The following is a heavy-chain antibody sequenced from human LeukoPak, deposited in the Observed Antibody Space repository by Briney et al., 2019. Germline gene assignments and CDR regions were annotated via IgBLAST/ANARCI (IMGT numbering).Heavy chain of an antibody. Sequence: GGSLRLSCAASGFTVSSNYMSWVRQAPGKGLEWVSVIYSGGSTYYADSVKGRFTISRDNSKNTLYLQMNSLRAEDTAVYYCARDFVRGWSGGLVYWGQGTLVTVSS. D-gene: IGHD6-19*01. CDR3: ARDFVRGWSGGLVY. CDR2: IYSGGST. J-gene: IGHJ4*02. CDR1: GFTVSSNY. V-gene: IGHV3-53*01.